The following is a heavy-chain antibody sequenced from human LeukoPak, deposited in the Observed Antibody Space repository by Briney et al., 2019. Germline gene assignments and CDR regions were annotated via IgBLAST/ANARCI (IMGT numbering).Heavy chain of an antibody. CDR3: AKEKLKLAFDY. J-gene: IGHJ4*02. Sequence: PGGSLRLSCAASGFTFSSYAMSWVRQAPGKGLEWVSGIGSDGRTHYADSVKGRFTISRDNSKNTLYLQMNSLRAEDTAIYYCAKEKLKLAFDYWGQGTLVTVSS. CDR2: IGSDGRT. V-gene: IGHV3-23*01. CDR1: GFTFSSYA.